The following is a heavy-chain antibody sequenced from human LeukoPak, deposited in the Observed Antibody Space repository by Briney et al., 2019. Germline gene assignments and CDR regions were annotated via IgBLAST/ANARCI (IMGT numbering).Heavy chain of an antibody. J-gene: IGHJ3*02. CDR1: GGSLSDYY. D-gene: IGHD3-10*01. Sequence: PSETLSLTCAVYGGSLSDYYWSWIRQSPGKGLEWIGEISHRGRTYYNLSLKSRVTISIDTSENQFSLKVNSVSAADTAVYYCARSLYYYGSDSFDIWGQGTMVSVSS. CDR2: ISHRGRT. CDR3: ARSLYYYGSDSFDI. V-gene: IGHV4-34*01.